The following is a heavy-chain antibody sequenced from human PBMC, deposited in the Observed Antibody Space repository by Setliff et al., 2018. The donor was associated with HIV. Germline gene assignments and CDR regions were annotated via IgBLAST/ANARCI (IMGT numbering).Heavy chain of an antibody. CDR2: FNPIFTSP. CDR3: ARGVRVTVVQRASSLDF. Sequence: ASVKVSCRSSGGIFTTSSINWMRQVPGQGLEWMGGFNPIFTSPDYAQKFQDRITMTADESTSTAYMELRSLTSEDTAVYFCARGVRVTVVQRASSLDFWGQGTLVTVSS. J-gene: IGHJ4*02. D-gene: IGHD2-21*02. CDR1: GGIFTTSS. V-gene: IGHV1-69*13.